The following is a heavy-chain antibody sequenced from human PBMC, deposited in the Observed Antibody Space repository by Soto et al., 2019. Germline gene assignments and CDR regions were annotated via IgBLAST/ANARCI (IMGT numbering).Heavy chain of an antibody. J-gene: IGHJ6*02. CDR3: ARRCYYDSSGYCAYYGMDV. CDR1: GYSFTSYW. V-gene: IGHV5-10-1*01. Sequence: GESLKISCKGSGYSFTSYWISWVRQMPGKGLEWMGRIDPSDSYTNYSPSFQGHVTISADKSISTAYLQWSSLKASDTAMYYCARRCYYDSSGYCAYYGMDVWGQGTTVNVFS. CDR2: IDPSDSYT. D-gene: IGHD3-22*01.